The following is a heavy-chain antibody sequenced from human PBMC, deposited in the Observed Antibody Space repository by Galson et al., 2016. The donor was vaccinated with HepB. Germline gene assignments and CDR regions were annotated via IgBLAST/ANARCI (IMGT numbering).Heavy chain of an antibody. Sequence: LSLTCSVSGYSISSGYFWGWIRQPPGKELEWIGSIYHSGSTYYNPSLKSRVIISVDTSKNQFSLKLNSVTAADTAVYYCARMYGDLPTDWFDSWGQGTLVTVSS. CDR1: GYSISSGYF. CDR2: IYHSGST. D-gene: IGHD4-17*01. CDR3: ARMYGDLPTDWFDS. J-gene: IGHJ5*01. V-gene: IGHV4-38-2*02.